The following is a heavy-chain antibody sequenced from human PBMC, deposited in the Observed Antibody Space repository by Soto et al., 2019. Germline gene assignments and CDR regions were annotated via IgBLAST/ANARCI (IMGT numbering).Heavy chain of an antibody. CDR3: ARGNRYWSSSTGFEGGTGLDP. CDR2: ISGFNGNT. CDR1: GYIFTSYG. J-gene: IGHJ5*02. D-gene: IGHD6-19*01. Sequence: ASVKVSCKASGYIFTSYGISWVRQAPGRGLEWMGWISGFNGNTNYAQNVRGRVSMTTDKSTNTAYMELRSLTSDDTAVEYCARGNRYWSSSTGFEGGTGLDPWG. V-gene: IGHV1-18*04.